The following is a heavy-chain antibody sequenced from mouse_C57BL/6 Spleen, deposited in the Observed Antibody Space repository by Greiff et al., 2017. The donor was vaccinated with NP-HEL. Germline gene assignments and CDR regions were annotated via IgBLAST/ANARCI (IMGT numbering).Heavy chain of an antibody. Sequence: VQLQQPGAELVKPGASVKLSCKASGYTFTSYWMHWVKQRPGRGLERIGRIDPNSGGTKYNEKFKSKATLTVDKPSSTAYMQLSSLTSEDSAVYYCARSEVEWFAYWGQGTLVTVSA. CDR3: ARSEVEWFAY. J-gene: IGHJ3*01. V-gene: IGHV1-72*01. CDR1: GYTFTSYW. CDR2: IDPNSGGT.